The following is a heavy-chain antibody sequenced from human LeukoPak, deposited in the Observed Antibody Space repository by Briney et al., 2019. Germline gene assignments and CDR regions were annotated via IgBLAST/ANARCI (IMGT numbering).Heavy chain of an antibody. D-gene: IGHD6-13*01. CDR2: IKQDGSEK. Sequence: PGGSLRLSCAASGFTFSNHWMSWVRQAPGKGLEWVANIKQDGSEKYYVDSVKGRFTISRDNAKNSLYLQVNSLRAEDTAVYYCARGGSSWYYYWGQGTLVTVSS. V-gene: IGHV3-7*05. CDR3: ARGGSSWYYY. CDR1: GFTFSNHW. J-gene: IGHJ4*02.